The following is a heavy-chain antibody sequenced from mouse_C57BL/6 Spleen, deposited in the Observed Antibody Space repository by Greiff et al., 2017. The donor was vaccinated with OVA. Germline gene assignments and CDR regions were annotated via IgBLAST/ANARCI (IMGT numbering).Heavy chain of an antibody. D-gene: IGHD2-3*01. J-gene: IGHJ2*01. CDR2: IDPEDGDT. V-gene: IGHV14-1*01. Sequence: EVNVVESGAELVRPGASVKLSCTASGFNIKDYYMHWVKQRPEQGLEWIGRIDPEDGDTEYAPKFQGKATMTADTSSNTAYLQLSSLTSEDTAVYYCTIYDGYYCFFDYWGQGTTLTVSS. CDR1: GFNIKDYY. CDR3: TIYDGYYCFFDY.